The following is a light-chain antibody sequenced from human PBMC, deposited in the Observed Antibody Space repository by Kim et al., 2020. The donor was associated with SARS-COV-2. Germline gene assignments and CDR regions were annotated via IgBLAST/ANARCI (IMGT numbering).Light chain of an antibody. CDR1: QSVSLNN. CDR2: GAS. V-gene: IGKV3-20*01. Sequence: EIVLTQSPGTLSLSPGERATLSCRASQSVSLNNLAWYHQKPGQAPRLLMYGASNRATGIPDRFSGSGSGTDFTLTISRLDPEEFAVYYCQQFGRAPITFGLGKQLEIK. J-gene: IGKJ5*01. CDR3: QQFGRAPIT.